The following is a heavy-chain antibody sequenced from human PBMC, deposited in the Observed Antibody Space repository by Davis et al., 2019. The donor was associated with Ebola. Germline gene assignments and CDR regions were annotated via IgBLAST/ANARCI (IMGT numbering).Heavy chain of an antibody. D-gene: IGHD5-12*01. CDR2: IDQDGSDK. Sequence: GESLKISCAVSGFTFSHYWMSWVRQAPGKGLEWVANIDQDGSDKYYVDSVKGRFTISRDNTKNSLYLQMNSLRVEDTAVYYCARLVGGVPNSGYDIIPDYWGQGTLVTVSP. CDR3: ARLVGGVPNSGYDIIPDY. J-gene: IGHJ4*02. V-gene: IGHV3-7*01. CDR1: GFTFSHYW.